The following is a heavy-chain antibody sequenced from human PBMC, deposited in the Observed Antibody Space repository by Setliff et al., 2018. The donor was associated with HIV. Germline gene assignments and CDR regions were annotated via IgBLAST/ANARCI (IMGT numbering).Heavy chain of an antibody. D-gene: IGHD3-10*01. CDR3: ARESMLRGLRHAVDI. CDR1: GGSINSCGYY. J-gene: IGHJ3*02. CDR2: IYYIGAA. Sequence: SETLPLTCTVSGGSINSCGYYWTWVRQHPGKGLQWSGYIYYIGAAYYNPSLKSRVTISLDTSKNHFSLNLSSVTAADTAVYYCARESMLRGLRHAVDIWGQGTMVTVSS. V-gene: IGHV4-31*03.